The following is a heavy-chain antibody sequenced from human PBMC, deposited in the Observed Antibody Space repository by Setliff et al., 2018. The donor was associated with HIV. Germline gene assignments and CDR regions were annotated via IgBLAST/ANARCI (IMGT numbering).Heavy chain of an antibody. V-gene: IGHV3-48*04. CDR1: GFAFNNAW. Sequence: PGGSLRLSCAASGFAFNNAWMNWVRQAPGKGLEWISYISKSGNTIYYADPVKGRFTISRDNAKYSLYLQMSSLRAEDTAVYYCARGDSFVYSYVYPDYWGQGTLVTVSS. CDR3: ARGDSFVYSYVYPDY. D-gene: IGHD3-22*01. J-gene: IGHJ4*02. CDR2: ISKSGNTI.